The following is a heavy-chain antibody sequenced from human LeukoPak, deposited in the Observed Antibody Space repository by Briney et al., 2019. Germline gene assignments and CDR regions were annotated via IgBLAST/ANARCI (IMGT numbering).Heavy chain of an antibody. CDR3: AKGARGYSDGFYLDY. CDR2: ISGSGGST. Sequence: GGSLRLSCAASGFTFSSYAMSWVRQAPGKGLEWVSAISGSGGSTYYADSVKGRFTISRDNSKNTRYLQMNSLRAEDTAVYYCAKGARGYSDGFYLDYWGQGTLVTVSS. V-gene: IGHV3-23*01. CDR1: GFTFSSYA. J-gene: IGHJ4*02. D-gene: IGHD2-15*01.